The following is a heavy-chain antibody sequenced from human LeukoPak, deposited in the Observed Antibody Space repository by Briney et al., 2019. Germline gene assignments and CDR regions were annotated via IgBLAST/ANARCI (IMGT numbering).Heavy chain of an antibody. CDR3: ARAHYYYYYMGV. J-gene: IGHJ6*03. CDR2: INHSGST. Sequence: PSETLSLTCAVYGGSFSGYYWSWIRQPPGKGLEWIGGINHSGSTNYNPSLKSRVTISVDTSKNQFSLKLSSVTAADTAVYYCARAHYYYYYMGVWGKGTTVTVSS. CDR1: GGSFSGYY. V-gene: IGHV4-34*01.